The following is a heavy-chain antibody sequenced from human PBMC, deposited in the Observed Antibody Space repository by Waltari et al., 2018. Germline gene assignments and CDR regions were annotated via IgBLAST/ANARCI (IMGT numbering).Heavy chain of an antibody. CDR1: GGSISSYY. CDR3: ARGDSYGYYYYYMDV. Sequence: QVQLQESGPGLVKPSETLSLTCTVSGGSISSYYWSWLRQPPGKGLEWIGYIYYSGSTNYNPSLKRRVTISVDTSKNQFSLKLSSVTAADTAVYYCARGDSYGYYYYYMDVWGKGTTVTVSS. CDR2: IYYSGST. J-gene: IGHJ6*03. D-gene: IGHD5-18*01. V-gene: IGHV4-59*01.